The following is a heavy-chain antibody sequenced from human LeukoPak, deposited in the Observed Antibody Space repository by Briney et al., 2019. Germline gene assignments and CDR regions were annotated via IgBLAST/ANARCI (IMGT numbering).Heavy chain of an antibody. CDR3: ASASPAPQNGYYYYYGMDV. CDR2: ISHILGIA. V-gene: IGHV1-69*04. Sequence: GAAVTVSCKAAGGTFSSYASSWGGQAPGQGREGMGRISHILGIANYAHNFPSRVTITADTSTTTAYLELSSLSSEDTAVYYCASASPAPQNGYYYYYGMDVWGQGTTVTVSS. CDR1: GGTFSSYA. J-gene: IGHJ6*02. D-gene: IGHD2-21*01.